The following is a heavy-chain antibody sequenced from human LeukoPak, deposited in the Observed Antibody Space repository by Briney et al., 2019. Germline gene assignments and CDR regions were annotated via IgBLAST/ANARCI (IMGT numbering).Heavy chain of an antibody. J-gene: IGHJ4*02. V-gene: IGHV3-21*01. CDR3: ARVGIAARGDYFDY. Sequence: GGSLRLSCAASGFTFSSYAMSWVRQAPGKGLEWVSSISSSSSYIYYADSVKGRFTISRDNAKNSLYLQMNSLRAEDTAVYYCARVGIAARGDYFDYWGQGILVTVSS. D-gene: IGHD6-6*01. CDR1: GFTFSSYA. CDR2: ISSSSSYI.